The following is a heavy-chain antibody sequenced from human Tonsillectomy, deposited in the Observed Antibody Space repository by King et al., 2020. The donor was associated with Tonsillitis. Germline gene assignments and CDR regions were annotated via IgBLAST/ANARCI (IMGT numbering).Heavy chain of an antibody. V-gene: IGHV3-30*04. CDR3: ARDCGGGSCSRDV. CDR1: GFTFSSYA. D-gene: IGHD2-15*01. Sequence: VQLVESGGGVVQPGRSLRLSCVASGFTFSSYAMHWVRQAPGKGLEWVAVISYDGGNKYYADSVKGRFTISRDNSKNTLYLQMNSLRAEDTAVYYCARDCGGGSCSRDVWGQGTTVTVSS. J-gene: IGHJ6*02. CDR2: ISYDGGNK.